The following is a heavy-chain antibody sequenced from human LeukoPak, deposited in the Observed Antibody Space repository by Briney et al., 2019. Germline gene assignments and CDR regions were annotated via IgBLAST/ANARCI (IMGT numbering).Heavy chain of an antibody. CDR1: GYTFTGYY. CDR2: INPNSGGT. D-gene: IGHD2-2*01. J-gene: IGHJ6*02. V-gene: IGHV1-2*04. Sequence: ASVKVSCKASGYTFTGYYMHWVRQAPGQGLEWVGWINPNSGGTNYAQKFQGWVTMTRDTSISTAYMELSRLRSDDTAVYYCARGAQLEVPAALDVWGQGTTVTVSS. CDR3: ARGAQLEVPAALDV.